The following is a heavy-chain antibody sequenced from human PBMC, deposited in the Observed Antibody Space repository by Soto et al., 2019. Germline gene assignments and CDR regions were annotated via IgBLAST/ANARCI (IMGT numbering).Heavy chain of an antibody. CDR3: ARDYYNCSSTSCSRGFDY. D-gene: IGHD2-2*01. CDR2: IYHSVST. Sequence: PSETLSLTCAVSGGSISSGGYSWGWIWQPPGKGLEWIGYIYHSVSTYYNPSLKSRVTISVDTSKNQFSLKLSSVTAADTAVYYCARDYYNCSSTSCSRGFDYWGQGTLVTVSS. CDR1: GGSISSGGYS. V-gene: IGHV4-30-2*05. J-gene: IGHJ4*02.